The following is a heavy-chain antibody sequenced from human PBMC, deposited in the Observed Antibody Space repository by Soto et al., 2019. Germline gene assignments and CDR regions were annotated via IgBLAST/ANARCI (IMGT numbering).Heavy chain of an antibody. V-gene: IGHV3-30-3*01. D-gene: IGHD3-3*01. CDR3: ARDYYDFWSGYFDP. Sequence: GGSVRLSCAASGFTFSSYAMHWVRQAPGKGLEWVAVISYDGSNKYYADSVKGRFTISRDNSKNTLYLQMNSLRAEDTAVYYCARDYYDFWSGYFDPWGQGTLVTVSS. CDR2: ISYDGSNK. CDR1: GFTFSSYA. J-gene: IGHJ5*02.